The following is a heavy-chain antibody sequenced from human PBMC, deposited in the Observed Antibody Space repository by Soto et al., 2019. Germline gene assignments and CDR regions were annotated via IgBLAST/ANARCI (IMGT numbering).Heavy chain of an antibody. Sequence: SETLSLTCTVSGGSISSSSYYWGWIRQPPGKGLEWIGSIYYSGSTYYNPSLKSRVTISVDTSKNQFSLKLSSVTAADTAVYYCARQAGTMIVVAPGAFDIWGQGTMVTVSS. J-gene: IGHJ3*02. CDR2: IYYSGST. CDR3: ARQAGTMIVVAPGAFDI. D-gene: IGHD3-22*01. CDR1: GGSISSSSYY. V-gene: IGHV4-39*01.